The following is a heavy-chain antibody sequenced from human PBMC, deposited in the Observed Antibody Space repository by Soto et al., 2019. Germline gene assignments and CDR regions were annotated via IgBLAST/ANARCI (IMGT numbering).Heavy chain of an antibody. CDR3: ARDRDFHYDFWSGYWGDAFDI. J-gene: IGHJ3*02. Sequence: GGSLRLSCAASGFTFSNAWMNWVRQAPGKGLVWVARINSDGSSTSYADSVKGRFTISRDNAKNTLYLQMNSLRAVDTAVYYCARDRDFHYDFWSGYWGDAFDIWGQGTMVTVSS. CDR2: INSDGSST. CDR1: GFTFSNAW. D-gene: IGHD3-3*01. V-gene: IGHV3-74*01.